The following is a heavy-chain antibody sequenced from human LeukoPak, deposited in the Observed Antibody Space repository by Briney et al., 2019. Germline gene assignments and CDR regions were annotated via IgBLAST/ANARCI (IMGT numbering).Heavy chain of an antibody. CDR3: ATDSLSIFGVVRGQFIPIKYNWFDP. Sequence: ASVKVSCKVSGYTLTELSMHWVRQAPGKGLEWMGGFDPEDGETIYAQKFQGRVTMTEDTSTDTAYMELSSLRSEDTAVYYCATDSLSIFGVVRGQFIPIKYNWFDPWGQGTLVTVSS. D-gene: IGHD3-3*01. J-gene: IGHJ5*02. V-gene: IGHV1-24*01. CDR2: FDPEDGET. CDR1: GYTLTELS.